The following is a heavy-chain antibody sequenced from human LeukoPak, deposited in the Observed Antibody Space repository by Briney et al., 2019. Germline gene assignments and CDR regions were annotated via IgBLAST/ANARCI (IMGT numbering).Heavy chain of an antibody. CDR2: ISWNSGSI. D-gene: IGHD6-13*01. Sequence: GGSLRLSCAASGFTFDDYAMHWVRRAPGKGLEWVSGISWNSGSIGYADSVKGRFTISRDNAKNSLYLQMNSLRAEDTALYYCAKDVGAAARGDAFDIWGQGTMVTVSS. J-gene: IGHJ3*02. CDR3: AKDVGAAARGDAFDI. CDR1: GFTFDDYA. V-gene: IGHV3-9*01.